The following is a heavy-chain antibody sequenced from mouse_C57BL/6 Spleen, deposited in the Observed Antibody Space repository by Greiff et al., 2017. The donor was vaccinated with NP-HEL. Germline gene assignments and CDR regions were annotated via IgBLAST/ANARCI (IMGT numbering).Heavy chain of an antibody. CDR1: GFTFSDYG. CDR3: ARENYSKSYWYFDV. V-gene: IGHV5-17*01. D-gene: IGHD2-5*01. Sequence: EVKLVESGGGLVKPGGSLKLSCAASGFTFSDYGMHWVRQAPEKGLEWVAYISSGSSTIYYADTVKGRFTISRDNAKNTLFLQMTSLRSEDTAMYYCARENYSKSYWYFDVWGTGTTVTVSS. J-gene: IGHJ1*03. CDR2: ISSGSSTI.